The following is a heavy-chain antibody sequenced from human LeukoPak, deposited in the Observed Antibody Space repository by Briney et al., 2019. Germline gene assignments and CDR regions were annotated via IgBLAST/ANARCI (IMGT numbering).Heavy chain of an antibody. CDR2: INPNSGGT. D-gene: IGHD2-8*01. CDR3: ARLYCPNGVCAEGNWFDP. V-gene: IGHV1-2*02. J-gene: IGHJ5*02. CDR1: GYTFTGYY. Sequence: ASVKVSCKAAGYTFTGYYMDWVRQAPGQGLEWMGWINPNSGGTNYAQKFQGRVTMTRDTSISTAYMELSRLRSDDTAVYYCARLYCPNGVCAEGNWFDPWGQGTLVTVSS.